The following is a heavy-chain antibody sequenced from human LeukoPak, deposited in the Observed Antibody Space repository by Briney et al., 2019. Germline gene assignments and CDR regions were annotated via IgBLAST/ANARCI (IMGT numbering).Heavy chain of an antibody. Sequence: GGSLRLSCAASGFTVSSNYMSWVRQAPGKGLEWVSVIYSGGSTYYADSVKGRFTISRDNSKNTLYLQMNSLRAEDTAVYCCARAGAAAGTFLFDYWGQGTLVTVSS. CDR2: IYSGGST. CDR1: GFTVSSNY. CDR3: ARAGAAAGTFLFDY. D-gene: IGHD6-13*01. J-gene: IGHJ4*02. V-gene: IGHV3-53*01.